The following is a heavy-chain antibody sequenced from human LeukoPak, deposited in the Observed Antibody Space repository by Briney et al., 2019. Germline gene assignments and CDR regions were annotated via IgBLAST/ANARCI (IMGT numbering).Heavy chain of an antibody. Sequence: SETLSLTCTVSGYSISSGYYWGWIRQPPGKGLEWIGSIYHSGSTYYNPSLKSRVTISVDTSKNQVSLKLSSVPAADTAVYYCARGRAYFDWGQGTLVTVSS. CDR2: IYHSGST. CDR1: GYSISSGYY. D-gene: IGHD3-9*01. V-gene: IGHV4-38-2*02. J-gene: IGHJ4*02. CDR3: ARGRAYFD.